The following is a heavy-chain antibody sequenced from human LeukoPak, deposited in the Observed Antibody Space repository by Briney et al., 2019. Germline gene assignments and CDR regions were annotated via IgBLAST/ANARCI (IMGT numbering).Heavy chain of an antibody. Sequence: SETLSLXCAVSGYSISSGYYWGWIRQPPGKGLEWIGSIYHSGSTYYNPSLKSRVTISVDTSKNQFSLKLSSVTAADTAVYYCARHIGYCSSTSCYAFDIWGQGTMVTVSS. CDR2: IYHSGST. J-gene: IGHJ3*02. D-gene: IGHD2-2*01. CDR3: ARHIGYCSSTSCYAFDI. CDR1: GYSISSGYY. V-gene: IGHV4-38-2*01.